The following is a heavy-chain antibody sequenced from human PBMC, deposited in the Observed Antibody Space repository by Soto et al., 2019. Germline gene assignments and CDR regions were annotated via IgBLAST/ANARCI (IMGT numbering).Heavy chain of an antibody. Sequence: EVQLLESGGGLVQPRGSLRLSCAASGFTFSSYAMSWVRQAPGKGLEWVSAISGSGGSTYYADSVKGRFTISRDNSKNTLYLQMNSLRAEDTAVYYCAKGRDIVVVPAAIPWFDPWGQGTLVTVSS. V-gene: IGHV3-23*01. D-gene: IGHD2-2*01. CDR3: AKGRDIVVVPAAIPWFDP. J-gene: IGHJ5*02. CDR2: ISGSGGST. CDR1: GFTFSSYA.